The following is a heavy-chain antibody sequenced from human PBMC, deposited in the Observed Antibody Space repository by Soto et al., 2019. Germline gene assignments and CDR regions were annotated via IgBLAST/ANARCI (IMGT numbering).Heavy chain of an antibody. V-gene: IGHV3-33*01. CDR2: VWYEGSNE. D-gene: IGHD2-2*01. CDR3: ARGHAPTFRAILDS. Sequence: QVQLVESGGGVVQPGRSLRLSCVASGFTFSDYGMKWVRKAPGKGLEWVAIVWYEGSNEYDADSVKGRFSGSRDNAKNTVYLQNNSLRGEDTDVYYCARGHAPTFRAILDSWGQGSLVTVS. CDR1: GFTFSDYG. J-gene: IGHJ4*02.